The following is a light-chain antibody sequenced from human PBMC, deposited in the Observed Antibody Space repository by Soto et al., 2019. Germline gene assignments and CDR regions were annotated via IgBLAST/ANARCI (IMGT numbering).Light chain of an antibody. CDR3: QQYHSIPPT. J-gene: IGKJ1*01. CDR1: QSVLYHYNNKNY. V-gene: IGKV4-1*01. Sequence: DIVMTQSPDSLAVSLGERATINCKSSQSVLYHYNNKNYLAWYQQRPGQPPKLLIYWASTREPGVPDRFSGSGSGTDFTLTINSLQLEDAAVYFCQQYHSIPPTFGQGTNVEV. CDR2: WAS.